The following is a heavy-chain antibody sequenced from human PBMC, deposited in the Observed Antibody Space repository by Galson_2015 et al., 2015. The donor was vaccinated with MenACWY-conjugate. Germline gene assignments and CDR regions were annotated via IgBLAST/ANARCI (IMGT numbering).Heavy chain of an antibody. V-gene: IGHV4-39*01. J-gene: IGHJ4*02. Sequence: IYYSGSTHYNPSLKSRVTISVDTSKNQFSLKLSSVTAADTAVYYCARSPPTTVTRDYFDYWGQGTLVTVSS. CDR2: IYYSGST. D-gene: IGHD4-17*01. CDR3: ARSPPTTVTRDYFDY.